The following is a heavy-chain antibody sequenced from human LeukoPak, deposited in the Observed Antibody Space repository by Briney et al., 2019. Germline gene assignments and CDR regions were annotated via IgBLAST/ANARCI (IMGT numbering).Heavy chain of an antibody. Sequence: SETLSLTCTVSGGXISSGGDYWSWIRQHPGTGLQWVGNIFYSGITFYNPSLKSRVTISVDTSKNQFSLKLSSVTAADTAVYYCARKSRGYTYWYFDLWGRGTLVTVSS. J-gene: IGHJ2*01. CDR3: ARKSRGYTYWYFDL. CDR1: GGXISSGGDY. D-gene: IGHD6-25*01. V-gene: IGHV4-31*03. CDR2: IFYSGIT.